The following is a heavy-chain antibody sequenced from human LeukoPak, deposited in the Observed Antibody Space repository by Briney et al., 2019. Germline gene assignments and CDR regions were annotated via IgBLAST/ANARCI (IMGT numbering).Heavy chain of an antibody. D-gene: IGHD3-10*01. CDR1: GASISSSRYY. J-gene: IGHJ5*02. CDR3: ARECTMVRGVIMGGYNWFDP. Sequence: TSETLSLTCSVSGASISSSRYYWGWIRQPPGKGLKWIGSFSYSENTHYNPSLKSRVTISVDTSKNQFSLKLSSVTAADTAVYYCARECTMVRGVIMGGYNWFDPWGQGTLVTVSS. V-gene: IGHV4-39*07. CDR2: FSYSENT.